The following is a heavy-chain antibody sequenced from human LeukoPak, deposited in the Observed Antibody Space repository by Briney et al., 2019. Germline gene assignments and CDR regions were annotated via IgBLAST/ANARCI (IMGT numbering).Heavy chain of an antibody. CDR2: IKQDGSET. CDR3: ATTRFLHWLLTGENDY. J-gene: IGHJ4*02. V-gene: IGHV3-7*01. D-gene: IGHD3-3*01. CDR1: GFTFRSYW. Sequence: GGSLRLSCAASGFTFRSYWMTWVRQYPGKGLEWVANIKQDGSETYYADSVKGRFTISRDNAKRSLYLQMNSLRAEDTAVYYCATTRFLHWLLTGENDYWGQGILVTVSS.